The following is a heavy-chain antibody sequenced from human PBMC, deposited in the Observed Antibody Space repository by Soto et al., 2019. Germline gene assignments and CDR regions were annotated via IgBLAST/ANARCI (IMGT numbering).Heavy chain of an antibody. CDR1: GFTFSTYA. Sequence: EVQLVESGGGLVQPGGSLRLSCTASGFTFSTYAMNWVRQAPGKGLEWVSSITRTGNYIYYADSLKGRFTSSRDNAKNSLYLEMNNLRAEDRAVYFCVRGTYSRRPDEGEFWGQGTLLSVSS. D-gene: IGHD1-26*01. CDR2: ITRTGNYI. V-gene: IGHV3-21*02. J-gene: IGHJ4*02. CDR3: VRGTYSRRPDEGEF.